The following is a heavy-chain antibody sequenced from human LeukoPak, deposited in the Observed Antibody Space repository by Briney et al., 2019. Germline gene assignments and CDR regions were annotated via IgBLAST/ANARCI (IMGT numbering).Heavy chain of an antibody. CDR3: ARAQKQWLVRGYWFDS. CDR1: GYTFTSYD. Sequence: GAPVKVSCKASGYTFTSYDINWVRQATGQGLEWMGWMNPNSGNTGYAQKFQGRVTITRNTSISTAYMELSSLRSEDTAVYYCARAQKQWLVRGYWFDSWGQGTLVTVSS. CDR2: MNPNSGNT. V-gene: IGHV1-8*03. D-gene: IGHD6-19*01. J-gene: IGHJ5*01.